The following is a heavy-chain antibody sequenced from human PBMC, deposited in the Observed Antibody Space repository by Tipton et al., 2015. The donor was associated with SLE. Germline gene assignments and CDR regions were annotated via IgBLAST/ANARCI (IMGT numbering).Heavy chain of an antibody. CDR3: ARDMYYGSGADY. Sequence: SLRLSCATSGLTFSTYDMSWVRPAPGKGLEWVSYISSTGNYLYYAESVKGRFTISRDNVRNSLLLQMNSLRAEDTALYYCARDMYYGSGADYWGQGTLVTVSS. CDR2: ISSTGNYL. D-gene: IGHD3-10*01. CDR1: GLTFSTYD. J-gene: IGHJ4*02. V-gene: IGHV3-48*03.